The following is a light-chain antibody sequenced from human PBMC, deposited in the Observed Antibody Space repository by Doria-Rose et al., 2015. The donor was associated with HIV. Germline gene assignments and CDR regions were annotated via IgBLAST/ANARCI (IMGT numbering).Light chain of an antibody. CDR2: DGS. CDR1: HSVRCIY. V-gene: IGKV3-20*01. CDR3: HQYGTSWT. J-gene: IGKJ1*01. Sequence: TQSRGTLSLTLEVRANLACSVRHSVRCIYSVWYQQKPGQAPSLLIYDGSTRATGIPDRFSASGSGTDFTLTINRLEPEDFALYYCHQYGTSWTFGQGTKVEI.